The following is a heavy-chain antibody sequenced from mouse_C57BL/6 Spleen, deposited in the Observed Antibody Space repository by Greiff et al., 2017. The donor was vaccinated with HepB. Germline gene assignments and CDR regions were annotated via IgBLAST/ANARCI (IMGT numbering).Heavy chain of an antibody. V-gene: IGHV5-17*01. Sequence: DVQLVESGGGLVKPGGSLKLSCAASGFTFSDYGMHWVRQAPEKGLGWVAYISSGSSTIYYADTVKGRFTISRDNAKNTLFLQMTSLRSEDTAMYYCANLTEWYFDYWGQGTTLTVSS. CDR1: GFTFSDYG. D-gene: IGHD4-1*01. CDR2: ISSGSSTI. J-gene: IGHJ2*01. CDR3: ANLTEWYFDY.